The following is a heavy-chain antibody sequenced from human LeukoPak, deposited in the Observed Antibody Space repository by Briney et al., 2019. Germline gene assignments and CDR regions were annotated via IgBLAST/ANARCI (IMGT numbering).Heavy chain of an antibody. CDR1: GFTFSSYG. D-gene: IGHD3-10*01. CDR3: AKDYRLGYYGSGRNTAGDY. CDR2: ISGSGGST. Sequence: GGSLRLSCAASGFTFSSYGMSWVRQAPGKGLEWVSAISGSGGSTYYADSVKGRFTISRDNSKNTLYLQMNSLRAEDTAVYYCAKDYRLGYYGSGRNTAGDYWGQGTLVTVSS. J-gene: IGHJ4*02. V-gene: IGHV3-23*01.